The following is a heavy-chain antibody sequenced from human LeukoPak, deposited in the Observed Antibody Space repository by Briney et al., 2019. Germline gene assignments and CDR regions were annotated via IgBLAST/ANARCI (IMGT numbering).Heavy chain of an antibody. CDR2: IYYSGST. D-gene: IGHD4-23*01. CDR1: GGSISSSSYY. Sequence: SETLSLTCTVSGGSISSSSYYWGWIRQPPGKGLEWIGSIYYSGSTYYNPSLKSRVTISVDTSKNQFSLKLSSVTAADTAVYYCARDLPDYGGNPWERAFDIWGQGTMVTVSS. V-gene: IGHV4-39*02. CDR3: ARDLPDYGGNPWERAFDI. J-gene: IGHJ3*02.